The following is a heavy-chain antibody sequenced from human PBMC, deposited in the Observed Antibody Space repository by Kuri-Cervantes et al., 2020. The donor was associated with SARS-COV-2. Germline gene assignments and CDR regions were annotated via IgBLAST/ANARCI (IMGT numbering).Heavy chain of an antibody. Sequence: GSLRLSCTVSGGSISSYYWSWIRQPPGKGLEWIGYIYYSGSTNYNPSLKSRVTISVDTSKNQFSLKLSSVTAADTAVYYCARLYSSGWGPRLRYYFDYWGQGTLVTVSS. D-gene: IGHD6-19*01. CDR2: IYYSGST. J-gene: IGHJ4*02. CDR1: GGSISSYY. CDR3: ARLYSSGWGPRLRYYFDY. V-gene: IGHV4-59*01.